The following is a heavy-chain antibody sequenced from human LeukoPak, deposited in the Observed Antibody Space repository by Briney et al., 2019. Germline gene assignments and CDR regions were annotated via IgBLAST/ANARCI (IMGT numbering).Heavy chain of an antibody. CDR1: GYSISSGYY. CDR2: IYHSGST. CDR3: ARASQDTAMVKSTLNWFDP. Sequence: KTSETLSLTCTVSGYSISSGYYWGWIRQPPGKGLEWIGSIYHSGSTYYNPSLKSRVTISVDTSKNQFSLKLSSVTAADTAVYYCARASQDTAMVKSTLNWFDPWGQGTLVTVSS. D-gene: IGHD5-18*01. V-gene: IGHV4-38-2*02. J-gene: IGHJ5*02.